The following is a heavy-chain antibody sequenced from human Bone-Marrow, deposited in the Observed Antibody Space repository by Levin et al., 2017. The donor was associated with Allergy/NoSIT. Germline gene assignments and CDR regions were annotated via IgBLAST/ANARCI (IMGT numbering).Heavy chain of an antibody. CDR2: IRSKTFGGTT. V-gene: IGHV3-49*03. CDR1: GFTFGDYG. D-gene: IGHD6-13*01. J-gene: IGHJ6*02. Sequence: GGSLRLSCTGSGFTFGDYGMIWFRQAPGKGLEWVGFIRSKTFGGTTEYAASVKGRFTISRDDSNSIASLQMNSLKAEDKGVYYCSRDRSSTWSMDYYYGMDVWGQGTTVTVSS. CDR3: SRDRSSTWSMDYYYGMDV.